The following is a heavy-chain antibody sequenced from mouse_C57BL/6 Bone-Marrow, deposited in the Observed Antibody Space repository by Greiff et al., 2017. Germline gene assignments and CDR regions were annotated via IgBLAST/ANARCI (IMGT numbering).Heavy chain of an antibody. CDR2: ISSGRSTI. CDR3: ARGTVY. V-gene: IGHV5-17*01. Sequence: EVMLVESGGGLVKPGGSLKLSCAASGFTFRDYGMHWVRQAPEKGLEWVAYISSGRSTIYYADTVKGRFTISRDNAKNTLFLQMTSLRSEDTAMYYCARGTVYWGQGTTLTVSS. J-gene: IGHJ2*01. D-gene: IGHD4-1*01. CDR1: GFTFRDYG.